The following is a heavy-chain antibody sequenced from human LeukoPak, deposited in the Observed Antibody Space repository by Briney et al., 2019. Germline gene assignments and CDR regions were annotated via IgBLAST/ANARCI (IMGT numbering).Heavy chain of an antibody. CDR3: AREGRAMAGLDY. J-gene: IGHJ4*02. D-gene: IGHD5-18*01. CDR2: IYYSGST. V-gene: IGHV4-59*01. Sequence: SETLSLTCTVSGGSISTYYWSWIRQPPGKGLEWIGYIYYSGSTNYNPSLKSRVTISVDTSKNQFSLKLSSVTAADTAVYYCAREGRAMAGLDYWGQGTLVTVSS. CDR1: GGSISTYY.